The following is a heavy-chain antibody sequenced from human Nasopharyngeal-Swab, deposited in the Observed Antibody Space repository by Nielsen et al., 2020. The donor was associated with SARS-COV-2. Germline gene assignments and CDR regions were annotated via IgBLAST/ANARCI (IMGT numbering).Heavy chain of an antibody. J-gene: IGHJ4*02. CDR3: SRSGYSYGFPDY. Sequence: GESLKISCKGSGYSFTSYWIGWVRQMPGKGLEWMAIIYAGDSDTRYSPSFQGQVTISAVNSISTAYLQWSSLKASDTASYYCSRSGYSYGFPDYWGQGTLVTVSS. CDR1: GYSFTSYW. V-gene: IGHV5-51*01. CDR2: IYAGDSDT. D-gene: IGHD5-18*01.